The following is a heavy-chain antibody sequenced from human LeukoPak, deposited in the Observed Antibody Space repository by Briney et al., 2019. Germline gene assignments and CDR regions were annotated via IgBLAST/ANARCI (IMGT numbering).Heavy chain of an antibody. V-gene: IGHV3-74*01. CDR3: ATALYGSGSYYKAYMDV. CDR2: INSDGSST. J-gene: IGHJ6*03. Sequence: GGSLRLSCAASGFTFSSYWMHWVRQAPGKGLVWVSRINSDGSSTTYADSAKGRFTISRDNAKNTLYLQMNSLRAEDTAVYYCATALYGSGSYYKAYMDVWGKGTTVTISS. CDR1: GFTFSSYW. D-gene: IGHD3-10*01.